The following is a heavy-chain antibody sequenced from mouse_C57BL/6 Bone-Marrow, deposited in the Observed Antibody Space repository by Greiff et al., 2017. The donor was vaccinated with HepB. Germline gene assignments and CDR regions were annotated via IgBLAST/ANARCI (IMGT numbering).Heavy chain of an antibody. CDR1: GYTFTSYW. V-gene: IGHV1-61*01. CDR2: IYPSDSET. CDR3: ATIYYGYDVNFDY. J-gene: IGHJ2*01. Sequence: QVQLQQPGAELVRPGSSVKLSCKASGYTFTSYWMDWVKQRPGQRLEWIGNIYPSDSETHYNQKFKDKATLTVDKSSSTAYMQLSSLTSEDSAVYYCATIYYGYDVNFDYWGQGTTLTVSS. D-gene: IGHD2-2*01.